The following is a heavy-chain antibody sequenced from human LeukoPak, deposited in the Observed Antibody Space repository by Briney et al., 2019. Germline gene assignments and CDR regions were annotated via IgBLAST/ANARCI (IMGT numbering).Heavy chain of an antibody. D-gene: IGHD4-23*01. CDR1: GFTFSSYT. V-gene: IGHV3-21*01. CDR3: ARVYYGGSLDY. CDR2: ISSSSSDI. J-gene: IGHJ4*02. Sequence: PGGSLRLSCTASGFTFSSYTMNWVRQAPGKGLEWVSLISSSSSDIYYADSEKGRFTISRDNANNSLYLQMSSLRADDTAVYYCARVYYGGSLDYWGQGTLVTVSS.